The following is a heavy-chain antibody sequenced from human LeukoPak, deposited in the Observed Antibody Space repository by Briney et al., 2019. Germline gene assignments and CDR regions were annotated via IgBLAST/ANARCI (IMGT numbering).Heavy chain of an antibody. V-gene: IGHV4-59*01. CDR1: GGSISNYY. D-gene: IGHD3-9*01. CDR2: MYYSGST. Sequence: SETLSLTCNVSGGSISNYYWSWIRQPPGKGLDWIGYMYYSGSTNHNPSLKSRVTISVDTSKNQFSLKLRSVTAADTAVYYCARFLAGTRHFHFYYYMDVWGKGTTVTISS. CDR3: ARFLAGTRHFHFYYYMDV. J-gene: IGHJ6*03.